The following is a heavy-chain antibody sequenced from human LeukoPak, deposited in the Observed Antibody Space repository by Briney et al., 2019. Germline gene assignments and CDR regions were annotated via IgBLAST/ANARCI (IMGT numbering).Heavy chain of an antibody. CDR3: TTGRTSSSKVWFDP. CDR1: GFTFRNAW. J-gene: IGHJ5*02. CDR2: IKDKTDGGKT. D-gene: IGHD6-6*01. V-gene: IGHV3-15*01. Sequence: GGSLRLSCAASGFTFRNAWMSWVRQAPGKGLEWVGRIKDKTDGGKTGYAAPVKGRFTISRDDSKNTLYLQMNSLTLEDTAVYYCTTGRTSSSKVWFDPWGQGTLVTVSS.